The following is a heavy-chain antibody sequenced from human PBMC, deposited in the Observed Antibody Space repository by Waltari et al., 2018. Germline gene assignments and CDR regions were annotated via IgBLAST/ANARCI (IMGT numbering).Heavy chain of an antibody. D-gene: IGHD4-17*01. V-gene: IGHV3-53*02. J-gene: IGHJ3*02. Sequence: EAQLVETGGVLIQPGGSLRLSCAASGFTVSTNYMTWVRQAPGKGLEWVSVIYSGGYTYYADSVKGRFTISRDNSRNTVYLQMNSLRAEDTAVYYCASFDYGGNTDAFDIWGQGTMVTVSS. CDR1: GFTVSTNY. CDR3: ASFDYGGNTDAFDI. CDR2: IYSGGYT.